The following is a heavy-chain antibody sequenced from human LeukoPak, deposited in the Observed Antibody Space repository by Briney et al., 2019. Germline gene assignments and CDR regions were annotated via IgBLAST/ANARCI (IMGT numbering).Heavy chain of an antibody. V-gene: IGHV3-7*01. D-gene: IGHD2-15*01. CDR3: ARRYCSDGSCYSVDF. CDR1: GFTFRSYW. Sequence: PGGSLRLSCAASGFTFRSYWMSWVRQAPGKGLEWVANINKDGSEKYYVDSVRGRFTISRDNAKNSLYLQMNSLRAEDTAFYYCARRYCSDGSCYSVDFWGQGILVTVSS. J-gene: IGHJ4*02. CDR2: INKDGSEK.